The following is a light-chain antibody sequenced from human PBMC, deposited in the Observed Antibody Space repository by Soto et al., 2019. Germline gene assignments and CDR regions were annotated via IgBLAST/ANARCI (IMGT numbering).Light chain of an antibody. CDR2: GAS. Sequence: EVVLTQSPGALSLSPGARATLSGRARQRVSIRYLAWYQQKPGQAPRLLLYGASRRATGIPDRFSGRGSGTDFTLTISRLEPEDFAVYYCQQYGSYPPSRTFGQGTRLEIK. CDR1: QRVSIRY. V-gene: IGKV3-20*01. J-gene: IGKJ5*01. CDR3: QQYGSYPPSRT.